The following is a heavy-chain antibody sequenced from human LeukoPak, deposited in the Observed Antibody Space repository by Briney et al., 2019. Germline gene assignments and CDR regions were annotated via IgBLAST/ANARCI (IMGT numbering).Heavy chain of an antibody. V-gene: IGHV4-59*01. CDR3: ARDRGRATWFDP. D-gene: IGHD3-10*01. CDR2: IYYSGST. J-gene: IGHJ5*02. Sequence: PSETLSLNCTVSGGSITSYYWHWIRQPPGKGLEWIGYIYYSGSTNYNPSLKSRVTISVDTSRNQFSLKLHSVTAADTAVYYCARDRGRATWFDPWGQGTLVTVSS. CDR1: GGSITSYY.